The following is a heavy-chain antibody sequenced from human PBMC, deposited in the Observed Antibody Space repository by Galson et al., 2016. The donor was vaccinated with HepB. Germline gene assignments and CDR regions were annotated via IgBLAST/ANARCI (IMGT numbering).Heavy chain of an antibody. CDR1: GFIFISYG. J-gene: IGHJ5*02. V-gene: IGHV3-30*03. Sequence: SLRLSCAASGFIFISYGMHWVRQAPGKGLEWVAVISYDGSNKYYADSMKGRFTISRDNSKNTVFLQMNSLRGEDTAVYYCASRTNGRFTHWGQGTLVTVSS. CDR3: ASRTNGRFTH. D-gene: IGHD1-26*01. CDR2: ISYDGSNK.